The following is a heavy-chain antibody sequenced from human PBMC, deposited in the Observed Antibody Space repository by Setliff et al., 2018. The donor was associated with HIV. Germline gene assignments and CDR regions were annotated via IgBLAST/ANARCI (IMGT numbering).Heavy chain of an antibody. D-gene: IGHD6-19*01. V-gene: IGHV4-61*02. CDR1: GDSISSGGYY. CDR3: TRQSPVAGSGAFDI. CDR2: IYTSGNT. Sequence: PSETLSLTCTVSGDSISSGGYYWSWIRQPAGQGLEWIGRIYTSGNTNYNPSTNYNPPLKSRTTISLETSRNQFSLRVTSVTATDTAVYYCTRQSPVAGSGAFDIWGQGTMVTVSS. J-gene: IGHJ3*02.